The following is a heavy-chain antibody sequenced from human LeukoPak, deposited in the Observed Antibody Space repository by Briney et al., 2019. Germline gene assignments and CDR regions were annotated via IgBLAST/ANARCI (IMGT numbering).Heavy chain of an antibody. CDR2: ISAYNGNT. V-gene: IGHV1-18*01. CDR1: GYTFTSYG. CDR3: ARDLQRITMVRGVTNFDY. Sequence: ASVKVSCKASGYTFTSYGISWVRQAPGQGLEWMGWISAYNGNTNYAQKPQGRVTMTTDTSTSTAYMELRSLRSDDTAVYYCARDLQRITMVRGVTNFDYWGQGTLVTVSS. J-gene: IGHJ4*02. D-gene: IGHD3-10*01.